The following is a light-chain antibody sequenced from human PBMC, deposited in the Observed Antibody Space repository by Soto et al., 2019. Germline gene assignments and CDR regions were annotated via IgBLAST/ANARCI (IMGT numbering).Light chain of an antibody. J-gene: IGLJ1*01. CDR1: SSDVGGYNY. V-gene: IGLV2-14*01. Sequence: QSALTQPASVSGSPGQSITISCTGTSSDVGGYNYVSWYQQHPGKAPKLMIYEVSNRPSGVSNRFSGSKSGNTASLTISGLQAGDEADYYCISYTSSRTVFGTGTKVTVL. CDR3: ISYTSSRTV. CDR2: EVS.